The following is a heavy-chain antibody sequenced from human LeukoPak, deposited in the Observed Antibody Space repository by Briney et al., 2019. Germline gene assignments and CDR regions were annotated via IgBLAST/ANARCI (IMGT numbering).Heavy chain of an antibody. J-gene: IGHJ4*02. Sequence: GGSLRLSCAASGFTFSSYAMSWVRQAPGKGLEWVSAISGSGGSTYYADSVKGRVTISRDNSKNTLYLQMNSLRAEDTAVYYCAKVRQQLVLVFDYGGQGTLVTVSS. CDR2: ISGSGGST. CDR1: GFTFSSYA. V-gene: IGHV3-23*01. CDR3: AKVRQQLVLVFDY. D-gene: IGHD6-13*01.